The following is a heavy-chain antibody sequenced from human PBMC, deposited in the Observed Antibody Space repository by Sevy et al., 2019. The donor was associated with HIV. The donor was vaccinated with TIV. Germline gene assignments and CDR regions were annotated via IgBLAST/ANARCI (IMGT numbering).Heavy chain of an antibody. J-gene: IGHJ3*02. Sequence: GGSLRLSCAASGFTFSSYSMNWVRQAPGKGLEWVSYISSSSSTMYYADSVKGRFTISRDNAKNSLYLQMNSLRAEDTAVYYCARVGMVVGGAFDIWGQGTMVTVSS. CDR3: ARVGMVVGGAFDI. CDR2: ISSSSSTM. D-gene: IGHD3-22*01. V-gene: IGHV3-48*01. CDR1: GFTFSSYS.